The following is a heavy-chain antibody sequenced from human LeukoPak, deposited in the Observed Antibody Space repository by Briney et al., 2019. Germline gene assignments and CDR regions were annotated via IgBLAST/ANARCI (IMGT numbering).Heavy chain of an antibody. Sequence: SETLSLTCTVSGYSMCRGDFWGWTRQPPGKGLEWIASIFHSGSTFYNPSLKSRVTISVDASKNQFSLTMTSVTAADTALYYCARETEKQWQYWGQGTMVTVSS. J-gene: IGHJ3*01. CDR2: IFHSGST. CDR1: GYSMCRGDF. V-gene: IGHV4-38-2*02. CDR3: ARETEKQWQY. D-gene: IGHD6-19*01.